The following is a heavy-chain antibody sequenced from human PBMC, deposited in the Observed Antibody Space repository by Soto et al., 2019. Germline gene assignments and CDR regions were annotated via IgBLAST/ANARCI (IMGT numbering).Heavy chain of an antibody. Sequence: GESLKISCKGSGYSFTSYWIGWVRQMPGKGLEWMGIIYPGDSDTRYSPSFQGQVTISADKSISTAYLQWSSLKASDTAMYYCAGGGVRGVITRTRDFYGMDVWGQGTTVTVS. CDR3: AGGGVRGVITRTRDFYGMDV. J-gene: IGHJ6*02. CDR2: IYPGDSDT. CDR1: GYSFTSYW. V-gene: IGHV5-51*01. D-gene: IGHD3-10*01.